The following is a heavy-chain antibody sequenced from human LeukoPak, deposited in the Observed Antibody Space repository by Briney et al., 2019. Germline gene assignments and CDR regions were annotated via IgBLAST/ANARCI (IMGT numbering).Heavy chain of an antibody. CDR2: ISAYNGNT. D-gene: IGHD3-16*01. J-gene: IGHJ3*02. CDR3: ARVMITFGDPMGDAFDI. V-gene: IGHV1-18*04. Sequence: ASVKVSCKASGYTFTSYGISWVRQAPGQGLEWMGWISAYNGNTNYAQKLQGRVTMTTDTSTSTAYMELRSLRSDDTAVYYCARVMITFGDPMGDAFDIWGQGTIVTVSS. CDR1: GYTFTSYG.